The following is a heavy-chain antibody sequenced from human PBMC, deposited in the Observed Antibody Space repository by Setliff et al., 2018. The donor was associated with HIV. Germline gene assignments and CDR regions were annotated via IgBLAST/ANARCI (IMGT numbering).Heavy chain of an antibody. CDR2: VYHSGTT. CDR1: GYSISTAYY. Sequence: SETLSLTCAVSGYSISTAYYWGWIRQPPGKGLEWIGSVYHSGTTYFNPSLKSRVTISVDMSNNQFSLKVTSVTAADTAVYYCMRGRSITIFGVAYFDFWGQGTQVTVSS. CDR3: MRGRSITIFGVAYFDF. J-gene: IGHJ4*02. D-gene: IGHD3-3*01. V-gene: IGHV4-38-2*01.